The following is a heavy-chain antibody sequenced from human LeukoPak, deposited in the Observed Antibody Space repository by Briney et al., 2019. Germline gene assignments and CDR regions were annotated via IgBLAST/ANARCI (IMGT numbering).Heavy chain of an antibody. Sequence: GGSLRLSCAASGFTFDDYAMHWVRQAPGKGLEWVSAISGSGGSTYYADSVKGRFTISRDNSKNTLYLQMNSLRAEDTAVYYCASIGSYYYGSGSYYNYWGQGTLVTVSS. CDR1: GFTFDDYA. V-gene: IGHV3-23*01. J-gene: IGHJ4*02. CDR3: ASIGSYYYGSGSYYNY. D-gene: IGHD3-10*01. CDR2: ISGSGGST.